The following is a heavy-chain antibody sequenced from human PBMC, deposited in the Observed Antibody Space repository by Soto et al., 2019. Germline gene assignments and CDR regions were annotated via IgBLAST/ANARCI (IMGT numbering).Heavy chain of an antibody. CDR2: ISNSSVTT. CDR1: GFTLSNYA. J-gene: IGHJ4*02. CDR3: AKDRGRNWFYFDY. D-gene: IGHD3-9*01. Sequence: ESGGGLVQPGGSLRLSCVASGFTLSNYAMSWIRQAPGKGLEWVSAISNSSVTTYYADSVKGRFTISRDNSKSTLYLQMNSLRAEDTAVYYCAKDRGRNWFYFDYWGQGILVTVSS. V-gene: IGHV3-23*01.